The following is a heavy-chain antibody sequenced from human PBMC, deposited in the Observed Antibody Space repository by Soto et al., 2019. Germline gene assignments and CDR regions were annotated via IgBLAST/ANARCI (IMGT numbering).Heavy chain of an antibody. CDR3: ARPYDFWSGYWFDP. V-gene: IGHV1-3*01. J-gene: IGHJ5*02. CDR1: GYTFTSYA. CDR2: INAGNGNT. Sequence: ALVKVSCKASGYTFTSYAVRWVRQAPGQRLEWMGWINAGNGNTKYSQKFQGRVTITRDTSASTAYMELSSLRSEDTAVYYCARPYDFWSGYWFDPWGQGTLVTVSS. D-gene: IGHD3-3*01.